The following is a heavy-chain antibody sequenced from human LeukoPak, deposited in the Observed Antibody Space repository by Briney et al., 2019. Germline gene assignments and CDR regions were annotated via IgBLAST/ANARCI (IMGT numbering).Heavy chain of an antibody. CDR3: ASSGIAVAGAPDY. CDR2: IYYSGST. CDR1: GGSISSYY. Sequence: SETLSLTCTVSGGSISSYYWSWIRQPPGKGLEWIGYIYYSGSTNYNPSLKSRVTMSVDTSNNEFSLKLSSVTAADTAVYYCASSGIAVAGAPDYWGQGTLVTVSS. D-gene: IGHD6-19*01. V-gene: IGHV4-59*01. J-gene: IGHJ4*02.